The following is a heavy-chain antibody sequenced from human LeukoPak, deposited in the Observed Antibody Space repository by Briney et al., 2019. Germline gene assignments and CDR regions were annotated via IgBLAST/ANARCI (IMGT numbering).Heavy chain of an antibody. V-gene: IGHV3-15*01. Sequence: GGSLTLSCAASGFTFSNAWMSWVRQAPGKGLEWVGRIKSKPDGGTTDYAAPVKGRFTISRDDSKNTLYLQMDSLRTEDTAIYFCTTAFDWIIHYFDYWGQGALVTVSS. CDR3: TTAFDWIIHYFDY. J-gene: IGHJ4*02. D-gene: IGHD3-9*01. CDR1: GFTFSNAW. CDR2: IKSKPDGGTT.